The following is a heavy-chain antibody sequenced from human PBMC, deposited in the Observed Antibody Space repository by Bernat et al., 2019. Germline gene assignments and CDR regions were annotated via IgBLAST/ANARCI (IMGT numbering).Heavy chain of an antibody. Sequence: QVQLVQPGAEVKKPGASVQVSCKASGYTFTSYGISWVRQAPGQGLEWMGWISAYNGNTNYAQKLQGRVTMTTDTSTSTAYMELRSLRSDDTAVYYCARDPLLAYSRSLIYDYWGQGTLVTVSS. V-gene: IGHV1-18*04. CDR3: ARDPLLAYSRSLIYDY. J-gene: IGHJ4*02. CDR1: GYTFTSYG. D-gene: IGHD4-11*01. CDR2: ISAYNGNT.